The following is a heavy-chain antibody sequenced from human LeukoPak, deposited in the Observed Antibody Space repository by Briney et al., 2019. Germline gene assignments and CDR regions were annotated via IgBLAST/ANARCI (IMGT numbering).Heavy chain of an antibody. J-gene: IGHJ3*01. D-gene: IGHD3-22*01. CDR2: IYYGGST. CDR3: AKSTYYYDTFVNAFDL. V-gene: IGHV4-39*07. Sequence: SETLSLTCTVSGGSVTSTHYWGWIRQPPGKGLEWIGSIYYGGSTYYNASLRSRVTTSVDTSKNQFSLKLSSVTAADTAVYYCAKSTYYYDTFVNAFDLWGQGTVVTVSS. CDR1: GGSVTSTHY.